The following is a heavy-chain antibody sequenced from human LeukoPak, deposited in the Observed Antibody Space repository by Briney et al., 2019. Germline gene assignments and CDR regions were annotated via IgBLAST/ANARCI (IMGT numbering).Heavy chain of an antibody. V-gene: IGHV3-23*01. CDR3: AKGTEKYYFYMDV. CDR2: ISHSGAST. D-gene: IGHD1-14*01. J-gene: IGHJ6*03. Sequence: GGSLRLSCAASGFTFSSYAMNWVRQAPGKGLEWVSAISHSGASTYYADSVRGRFTISRDNSKNTLYLQMHSLRAEDTAIYYCAKGTEKYYFYMDVWGKGTTVTISS. CDR1: GFTFSSYA.